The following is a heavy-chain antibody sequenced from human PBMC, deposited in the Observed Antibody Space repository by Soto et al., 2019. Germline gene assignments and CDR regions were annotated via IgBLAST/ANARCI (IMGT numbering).Heavy chain of an antibody. CDR3: ARDSTNYDFWSGYSFDP. CDR2: INPSGGST. D-gene: IGHD3-3*01. Sequence: GASVKVSCKASGYTFTSYYMHWVRQAPGQGLEWMGIINPSGGSTSYAQKFQGRVTMTRDTSTSTVYMELSSLRSEDTAVYYCARDSTNYDFWSGYSFDPWGQGTLVTVS. V-gene: IGHV1-46*01. CDR1: GYTFTSYY. J-gene: IGHJ5*02.